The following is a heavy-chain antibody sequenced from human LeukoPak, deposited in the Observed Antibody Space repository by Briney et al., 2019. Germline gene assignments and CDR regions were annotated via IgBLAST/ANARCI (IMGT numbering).Heavy chain of an antibody. D-gene: IGHD2-15*01. CDR3: AKGTSSSCYSAPNY. V-gene: IGHV3-23*01. CDR1: GFTFDNYA. J-gene: IGHJ4*02. Sequence: GGSLRLSCAASGFTFDNYAMTWVRQAPGKGLEWVSGISGSGDNTYYADSVKGRFTISRDNSKNTLSLQLNSLRAEDTAVYYCAKGTSSSCYSAPNYWGQGTLVTVSS. CDR2: ISGSGDNT.